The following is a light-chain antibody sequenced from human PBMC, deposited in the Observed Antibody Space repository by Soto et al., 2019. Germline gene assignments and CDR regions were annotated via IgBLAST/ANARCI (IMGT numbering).Light chain of an antibody. Sequence: EIVLTQSPGTLSLSPGERATLSCRASQSVSSSYLAWYQQKPDQAPRLLIYGASSRATGIPDRFSGSGSGTDFTLTISRLEPEDFVVYYCQHYGTSQYIFGQGTKLEIK. CDR3: QHYGTSQYI. CDR1: QSVSSSY. J-gene: IGKJ2*01. V-gene: IGKV3-20*01. CDR2: GAS.